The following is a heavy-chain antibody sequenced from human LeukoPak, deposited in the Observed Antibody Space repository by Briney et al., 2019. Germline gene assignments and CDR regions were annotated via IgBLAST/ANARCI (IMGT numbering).Heavy chain of an antibody. J-gene: IGHJ4*02. D-gene: IGHD2-2*01. V-gene: IGHV3-23*01. CDR3: AARYCSSTSCYFVY. Sequence: GGSLRFSCAASGFTFSSYARSWFRKPPGKGREWFSAISGSGGSTYYADSVKGRFTISRDNSKNTLYLQMNSLRAEDTAVYYCAARYCSSTSCYFVYWGQGTLVTVSS. CDR2: ISGSGGST. CDR1: GFTFSSYA.